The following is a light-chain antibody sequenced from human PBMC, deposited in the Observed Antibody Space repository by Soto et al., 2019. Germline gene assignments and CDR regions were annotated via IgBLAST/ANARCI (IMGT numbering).Light chain of an antibody. CDR3: QQYNSYWT. Sequence: DIQMTQSPSTLSASVGDRVTITCRASQSISSWLAWYQQKPGKAPKLLIYDASSLESGVPSRFSGSGSGTEFTLTISSLQPDDFATYYYQQYNSYWTFGQGTKVDIK. CDR2: DAS. CDR1: QSISSW. J-gene: IGKJ1*01. V-gene: IGKV1-5*01.